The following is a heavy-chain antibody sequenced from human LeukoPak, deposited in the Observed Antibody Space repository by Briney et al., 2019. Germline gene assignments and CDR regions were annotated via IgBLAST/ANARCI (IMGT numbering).Heavy chain of an antibody. J-gene: IGHJ4*02. Sequence: SETLSLTCAVSGGSISSSNWWSWVRPPPGKGLEWIGEIYHSGSTNYNPSLKSRVTISVDKSKNQFSMKLSSVTAADTAVYYCARRSYNWNGFDYWGQGTLVTVSS. D-gene: IGHD1-20*01. CDR2: IYHSGST. CDR3: ARRSYNWNGFDY. CDR1: GGSISSSNW. V-gene: IGHV4-4*02.